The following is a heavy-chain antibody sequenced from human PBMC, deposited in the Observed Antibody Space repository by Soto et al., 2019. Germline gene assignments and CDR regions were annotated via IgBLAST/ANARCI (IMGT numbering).Heavy chain of an antibody. D-gene: IGHD6-6*01. CDR3: ARDRIAARPGFLDS. CDR2: ISVYSGNT. V-gene: IGHV1-18*01. J-gene: IGHJ4*02. Sequence: ASVKVSCKASGYTFITYGISWVRQAPGQGLEWMGWISVYSGNTKYAQKLQGRVTMTTDTSTSTAYMELRSFRSDDTAVYFCARDRIAARPGFLDSWGQGTLVTVSS. CDR1: GYTFITYG.